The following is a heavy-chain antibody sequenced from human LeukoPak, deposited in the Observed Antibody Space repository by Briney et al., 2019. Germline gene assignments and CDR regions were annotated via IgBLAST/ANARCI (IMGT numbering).Heavy chain of an antibody. CDR2: IYYSGST. CDR1: GGSISSSSYY. V-gene: IGHV4-39*01. CDR3: ARLTLDYGDLH. J-gene: IGHJ4*02. Sequence: SETLSLTCTVSGGSISSSSYYWGWIRQPPGKGLERIGTIYYSGSTYYNPSLKSRVTISVDRSKDQFSLKLSSVTAADTAMYYCARLTLDYGDLHWGQGTLVTVSS. D-gene: IGHD4-17*01.